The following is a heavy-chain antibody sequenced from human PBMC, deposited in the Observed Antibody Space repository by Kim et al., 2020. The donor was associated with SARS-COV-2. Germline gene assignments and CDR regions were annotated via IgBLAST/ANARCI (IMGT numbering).Heavy chain of an antibody. CDR3: AKDHWDIVVVPAGPFDY. Sequence: GGSLRLSCAASGFTFSSYGMHWVRQAPGKGLEWVAVISYDGSNKYYADSVKGRFTISRDNSKNTLYLQMNSLRAEDTAVYYCAKDHWDIVVVPAGPFDYWGQGTLVTVSS. J-gene: IGHJ4*02. CDR2: ISYDGSNK. D-gene: IGHD2-2*01. CDR1: GFTFSSYG. V-gene: IGHV3-30*18.